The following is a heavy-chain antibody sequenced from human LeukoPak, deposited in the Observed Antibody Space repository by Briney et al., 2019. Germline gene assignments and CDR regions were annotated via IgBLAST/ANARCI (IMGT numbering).Heavy chain of an antibody. V-gene: IGHV3-53*01. Sequence: GGSLRHSCAASGFTVSSNYMNWVRQAPGKGLEWVSVIYSGGSAYYADSVKGRFTISRDNSKNTLYLQMNSLRAEDTAVYYCARDPGVGGYNYGYYYYYGMDVWGQGTTVTVSS. J-gene: IGHJ6*02. CDR1: GFTVSSNY. CDR3: ARDPGVGGYNYGYYYYYGMDV. CDR2: IYSGGSA. D-gene: IGHD5-18*01.